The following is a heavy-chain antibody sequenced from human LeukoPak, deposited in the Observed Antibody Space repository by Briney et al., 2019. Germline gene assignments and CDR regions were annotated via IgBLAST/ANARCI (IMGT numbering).Heavy chain of an antibody. J-gene: IGHJ4*02. CDR3: ARAHGSGGDYFDY. D-gene: IGHD5-12*01. Sequence: SETLSLTCTVSGGSISSGAYFWSWIRQHPGKGLEWIGFIYYSGTTYYNPSLKSRLTLSKDTSKNHFSLTLSSVTAADTAVYYCARAHGSGGDYFDYWGQGTLVTVPS. CDR2: IYYSGTT. V-gene: IGHV4-31*03. CDR1: GGSISSGAYF.